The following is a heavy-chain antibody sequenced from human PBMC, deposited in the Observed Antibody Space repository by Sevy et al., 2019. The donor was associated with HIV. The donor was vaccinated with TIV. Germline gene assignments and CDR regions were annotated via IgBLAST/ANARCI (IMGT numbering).Heavy chain of an antibody. CDR2: ISAYYGST. CDR1: GYTFTNYG. Sequence: ASVKVSCKASGYTFTNYGISWVRQAPGQGLEWMGGISAYYGSTNYAQNLKGRVTLNRDTSTSTAYMELKDLRSDDTAVYYCVGERASSGGVVYFLYWGQGTPVTVSS. CDR3: VGERASSGGVVYFLY. J-gene: IGHJ1*01. V-gene: IGHV1-18*01. D-gene: IGHD2-15*01.